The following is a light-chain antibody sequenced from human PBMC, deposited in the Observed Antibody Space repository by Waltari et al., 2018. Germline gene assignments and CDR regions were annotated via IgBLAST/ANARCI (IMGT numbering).Light chain of an antibody. J-gene: IGKJ2*01. V-gene: IGKV4-1*01. Sequence: DIVMTQSPDPLALSLGERAPINVTSSRSVLYSSNNKNYLAWYQQKPGQPPKLLIYWASTRESGVPDRFSGSGSGTDFTLTISSLQAEDVAVYYCQQYYSTPYTFGQGTKLEIK. CDR2: WAS. CDR1: RSVLYSSNNKNY. CDR3: QQYYSTPYT.